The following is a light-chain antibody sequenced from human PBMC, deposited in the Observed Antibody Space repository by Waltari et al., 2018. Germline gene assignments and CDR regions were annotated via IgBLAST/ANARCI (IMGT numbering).Light chain of an antibody. J-gene: IGKJ4*01. CDR2: KTS. V-gene: IGKV1-39*01. Sequence: DIQMTQSPSSLSASVGDRVTITCRESENVNNYLNWYQQKPGKAPKLLIYKTSTLQSGVPSRFSGSGSGTDYTFTIDSLQSEDVATYFCQHGFGTPLTFGGGTKVEI. CDR3: QHGFGTPLT. CDR1: ENVNNY.